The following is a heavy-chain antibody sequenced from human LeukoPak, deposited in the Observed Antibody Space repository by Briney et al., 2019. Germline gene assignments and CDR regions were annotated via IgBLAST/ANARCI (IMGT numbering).Heavy chain of an antibody. V-gene: IGHV3-23*01. CDR2: ISGSAGST. J-gene: IGHJ4*02. CDR1: GFTFSNYA. CDR3: ARGDRLYCSGSTCYHDRSKIIDY. Sequence: GGSLRLSCAASGFTFSNYAMSWVRQAPGKGLEWVSGISGSAGSTYYADSVKGRFTISRDNSKNTLSLQMNSLRADDTAMYYCARGDRLYCSGSTCYHDRSKIIDYWGQGTLVTVSS. D-gene: IGHD2-15*01.